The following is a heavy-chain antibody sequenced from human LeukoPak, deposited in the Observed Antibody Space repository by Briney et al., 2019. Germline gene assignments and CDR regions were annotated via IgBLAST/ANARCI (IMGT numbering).Heavy chain of an antibody. CDR2: INPDGSDT. Sequence: PGGSLRLSCEVSGLASGFTFDYCWMRCVRQAPGKGLEGAANINPDGSDTNYVGSVKGRFTISRDNAKKSMFLQMNSLRAEDTAVYYCVTWGVEAGMDHWGPGTLVTVSS. J-gene: IGHJ4*02. CDR1: GLASGFTFDYCW. CDR3: VTWGVEAGMDH. D-gene: IGHD6-13*01. V-gene: IGHV3-7*01.